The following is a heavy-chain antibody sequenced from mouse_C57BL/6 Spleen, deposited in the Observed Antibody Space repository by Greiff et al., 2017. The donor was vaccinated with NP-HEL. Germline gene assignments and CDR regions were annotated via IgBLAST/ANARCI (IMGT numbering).Heavy chain of an antibody. CDR1: GYTFTSYW. V-gene: IGHV1-61*01. D-gene: IGHD3-3*01. J-gene: IGHJ2*01. CDR2: IYPSDSET. Sequence: VQLQQPGAELVRPGSSVKLSCKASGYTFTSYWMDWVKQRPGQGLEWIGNIYPSDSETHYNQKFKDKATLTVDKSSSTAYRQLSSLTSEDSAVYCCARGTSIDYWGQGTTLTVSS. CDR3: ARGTSIDY.